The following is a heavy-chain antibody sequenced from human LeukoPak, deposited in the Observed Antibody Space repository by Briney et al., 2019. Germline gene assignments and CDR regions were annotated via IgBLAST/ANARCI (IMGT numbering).Heavy chain of an antibody. Sequence: SETLSLTCTVSGGSISSSSYYWGWIRQPPGKGLEWIGSIFYSGNTYDNPSLKSRVTISVDTSRNQFSLKLNSVTAADTAVYYCARHRSKWLQSSFDYWGQGTLVTVSS. CDR3: ARHRSKWLQSSFDY. V-gene: IGHV4-39*01. D-gene: IGHD5-24*01. J-gene: IGHJ4*02. CDR1: GGSISSSSYY. CDR2: IFYSGNT.